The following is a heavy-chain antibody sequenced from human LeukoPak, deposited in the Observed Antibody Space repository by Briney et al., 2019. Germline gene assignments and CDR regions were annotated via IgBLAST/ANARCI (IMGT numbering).Heavy chain of an antibody. V-gene: IGHV1-2*02. D-gene: IGHD5-18*01. J-gene: IGHJ4*02. CDR2: ISPKNGGT. Sequence: ASVKVSCKASGYTFTAYHVHWVRQAPGQGLECMGWISPKNGGTNYAQEFQGRVTMTSDTSISTVYLELTRLTSDDTAVYYCAREVGRNSYDHWGQGTLVTVSS. CDR3: AREVGRNSYDH. CDR1: GYTFTAYH.